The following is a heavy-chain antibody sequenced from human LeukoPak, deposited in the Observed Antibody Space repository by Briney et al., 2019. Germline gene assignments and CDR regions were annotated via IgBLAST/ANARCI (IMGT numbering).Heavy chain of an antibody. D-gene: IGHD4-23*01. CDR3: ARDLLNEGNHLDY. J-gene: IGHJ4*02. CDR1: ADSISSSKW. CDR2: IHHGGST. Sequence: SGTLSLTCAVSADSISSSKWWSWVRQAPGKGLEWIGEIHHGGSTNYNPSLKSRVTISIDKSKNQFSLKLSSVTAADTAVYYCARDLLNEGNHLDYWGQGTLVTVSS. V-gene: IGHV4-4*02.